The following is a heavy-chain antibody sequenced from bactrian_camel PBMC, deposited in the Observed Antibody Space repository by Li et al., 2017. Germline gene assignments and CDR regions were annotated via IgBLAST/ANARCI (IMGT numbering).Heavy chain of an antibody. V-gene: IGHV3S25*01. D-gene: IGHD4*01. CDR1: GFTFSGYW. CDR3: VQGVHRYSDEGYAY. CDR2: VASNGGST. Sequence: QLVESGGDLVQPGGSLTLSCTASGFTFSGYWMYWVRQTPAKGLEWVSGVASNGGSTEYADSIVGRFTISRDNAKNMVYLHMTSLKPEDTGVYYCVQGVHRYSDEGYAYWGQGTQVTVS. J-gene: IGHJ4*01.